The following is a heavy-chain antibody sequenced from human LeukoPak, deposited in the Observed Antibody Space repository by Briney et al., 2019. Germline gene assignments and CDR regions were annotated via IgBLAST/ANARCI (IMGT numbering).Heavy chain of an antibody. J-gene: IGHJ6*02. CDR2: ISSAGVTI. CDR3: TRDLMDYDLSTGLHHYYMDV. D-gene: IGHD3-9*01. CDR1: GFRFSDYY. Sequence: GGSLRLSCAASGFRFSDYYMTWIRQAPGKGLEWVSYISSAGVTIHYADSVKGRFTISRDNAKNSLYLQMNSLRAEDTAVYYCTRDLMDYDLSTGLHHYYMDVWGQGTTVTVSS. V-gene: IGHV3-11*01.